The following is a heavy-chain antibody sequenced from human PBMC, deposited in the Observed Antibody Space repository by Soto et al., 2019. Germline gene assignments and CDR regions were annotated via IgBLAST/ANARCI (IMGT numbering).Heavy chain of an antibody. D-gene: IGHD3-10*01. CDR3: ARVPSMVRDKGGWFDP. J-gene: IGHJ5*02. CDR1: GGSISSGGYY. Sequence: QVQLQESGPGLVKPSQTLSLTCTVSGGSISSGGYYWSWIRQHPGKGLEWIGYIYYSGSTYYNPSLKSRVTISVDKSKNQCALKLSSVTAADTAVYYCARVPSMVRDKGGWFDPWGQGTLVTVSS. V-gene: IGHV4-31*03. CDR2: IYYSGST.